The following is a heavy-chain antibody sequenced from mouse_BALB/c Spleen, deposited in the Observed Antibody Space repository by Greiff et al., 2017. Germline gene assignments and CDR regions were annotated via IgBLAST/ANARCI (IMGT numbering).Heavy chain of an antibody. J-gene: IGHJ3*01. CDR2: ISSGGST. CDR3: ARGYYGSSPFAY. V-gene: IGHV5-6-5*01. D-gene: IGHD1-1*01. CDR1: GFTFSSYA. Sequence: EVKLMESGGGLVKPGGSLKLSCAASGFTFSSYAMSWVRQTPEKRLEWVASISSGGSTYYPDSVKGRFTISRDNARNILYLQMSSLRSEDTAMYYCARGYYGSSPFAYWGQGTLVTVSA.